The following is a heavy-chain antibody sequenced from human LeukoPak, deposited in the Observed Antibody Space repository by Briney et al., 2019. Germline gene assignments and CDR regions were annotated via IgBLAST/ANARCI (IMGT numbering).Heavy chain of an antibody. J-gene: IGHJ4*02. Sequence: SETLSLTCTVSGGSISSSSYYWGWIRQPPGKGLEWIGSIYYSGSTYYNPSLKSRVTISVDTSKNQFSLKLSSVTAADTAVYYCARLGYDFWNGYYDYWGQGTLVTVSS. D-gene: IGHD3-3*01. CDR1: GGSISSSSYY. CDR3: ARLGYDFWNGYYDY. V-gene: IGHV4-39*01. CDR2: IYYSGST.